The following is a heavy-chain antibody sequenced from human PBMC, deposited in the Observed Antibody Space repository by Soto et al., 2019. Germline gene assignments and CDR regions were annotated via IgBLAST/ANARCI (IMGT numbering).Heavy chain of an antibody. D-gene: IGHD3-10*01. CDR1: GFTFSSYA. Sequence: EVQLLESGGGLVQPGGSLRLSCAASGFTFSSYAMSWVRQAPGKGLEWVSAISGSGVNTYYADSVKGRFTISRDSSKHTLYLHMNSLRAEDTAVYYCAKDHRSSGSGSYSEFDYWGQGTLVTFSS. V-gene: IGHV3-23*01. CDR3: AKDHRSSGSGSYSEFDY. CDR2: ISGSGVNT. J-gene: IGHJ4*02.